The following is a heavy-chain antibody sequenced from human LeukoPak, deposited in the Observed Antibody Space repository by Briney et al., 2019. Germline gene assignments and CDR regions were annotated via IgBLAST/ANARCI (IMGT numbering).Heavy chain of an antibody. CDR3: ARDLVVLRTSYYYYGMDV. CDR2: INTNTGNP. J-gene: IGHJ6*02. Sequence: GASVKVSCKASGYTFTSYAMNWVRQAPGQGLEWMGWINTNTGNPTYAQGFTGRFVFSLDTSVSTAYLQISSLKAEDTAVYYCARDLVVLRTSYYYYGMDVWGQGTTVTVSS. D-gene: IGHD2-2*01. V-gene: IGHV7-4-1*02. CDR1: GYTFTSYA.